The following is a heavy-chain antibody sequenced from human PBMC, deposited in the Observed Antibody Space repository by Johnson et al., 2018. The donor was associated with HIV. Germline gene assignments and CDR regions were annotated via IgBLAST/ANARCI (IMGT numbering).Heavy chain of an antibody. J-gene: IGHJ3*02. D-gene: IGHD2-15*01. CDR2: INWNGGST. Sequence: VQLVESGGGVVRPGGSLRLSCAASGFTFRDHYMSWIRQAPGKGLEWVSGINWNGGSTGYADSVKGRFTISRDNSKNTLYLQMNSLRAEDTAVYYCARDMCSGGSCYAFDIWGQGTMVTVSS. CDR1: GFTFRDHY. CDR3: ARDMCSGGSCYAFDI. V-gene: IGHV3-20*04.